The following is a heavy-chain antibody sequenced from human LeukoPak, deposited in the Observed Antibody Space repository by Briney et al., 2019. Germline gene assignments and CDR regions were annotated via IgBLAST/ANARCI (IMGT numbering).Heavy chain of an antibody. CDR3: ARERAHKTTARPYFYFYGMDA. D-gene: IGHD1-1*01. Sequence: GGSLRLSCAASGFSVSNNYLSWVRQAPGKGLEWVSVTCSGGVTHFADSVKGRFTISRDNSKNTLYLQMNSLRADDTAVYFCARERAHKTTARPYFYFYGMDAWGPGTAVTVSS. CDR1: GFSVSNNY. CDR2: TCSGGVT. J-gene: IGHJ6*02. V-gene: IGHV3-66*01.